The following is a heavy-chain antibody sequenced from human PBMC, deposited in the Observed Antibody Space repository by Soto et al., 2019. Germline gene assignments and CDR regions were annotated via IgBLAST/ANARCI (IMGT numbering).Heavy chain of an antibody. CDR2: IDPNGGWT. V-gene: IGHV1-46*01. CDR1: GYTLASYY. D-gene: IGHD6-25*01. CDR3: VREVAAAAKMFDY. J-gene: IGHJ4*02. Sequence: QVQLVQSGAEVKEPGASVKVSCKASGYTLASYYMHWVRQAPGQGLEWMGLIDPNGGWTPYAQRFQGRLTVTRDTSTSTIYMELSSLRSEDTAVYYCVREVAAAAKMFDYWGQGTLVTVSS.